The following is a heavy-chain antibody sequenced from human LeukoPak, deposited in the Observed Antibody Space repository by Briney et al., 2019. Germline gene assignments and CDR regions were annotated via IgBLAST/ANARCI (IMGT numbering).Heavy chain of an antibody. V-gene: IGHV7-4-1*02. J-gene: IGHJ4*02. Sequence: GASVKVSCKASGYTFTSYAMNWVRQAPGQGLEWMGWINTNTGNPTYAQGFTGRFVFSLDTSVSTAYLQISSLKAEDAAVYYCARYPINRSSTSCYACYFDYWGQGTLVTVSS. CDR2: INTNTGNP. D-gene: IGHD2-2*01. CDR1: GYTFTSYA. CDR3: ARYPINRSSTSCYACYFDY.